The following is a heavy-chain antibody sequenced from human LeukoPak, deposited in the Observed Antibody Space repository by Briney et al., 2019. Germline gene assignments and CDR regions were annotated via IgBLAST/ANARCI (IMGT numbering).Heavy chain of an antibody. CDR3: ARGSSSSWGYFGY. CDR2: ISYDGSNK. Sequence: GGSLRLSCAASGFTFSSYAMHWVRQAPGKGLEWVAVISYDGSNKYYADSVKGRFTISRDNSKNTLYLQMNSLRAEDTAVYYCARGSSSSWGYFGYWGQGTLVTVSS. D-gene: IGHD6-13*01. CDR1: GFTFSSYA. J-gene: IGHJ4*02. V-gene: IGHV3-30*04.